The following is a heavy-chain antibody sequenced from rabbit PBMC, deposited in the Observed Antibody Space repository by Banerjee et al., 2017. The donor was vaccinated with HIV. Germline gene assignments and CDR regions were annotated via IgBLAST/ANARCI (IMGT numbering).Heavy chain of an antibody. J-gene: IGHJ4*01. CDR2: VYTGSGVT. D-gene: IGHD4-1*01. CDR3: ARDLAGVIGWNFSL. Sequence: QEQLEESGGDLVKPGASLTLTCTTSGFSFSSSYYMCWVRQAPGKGLEWIGYVYTGSGVTWYADWVNGRFTISKASSTTVTLKLNSLTAADTATYFCARDLAGVIGWNFSLWGQGTLVTV. CDR1: GFSFSSSYY. V-gene: IGHV1S45*01.